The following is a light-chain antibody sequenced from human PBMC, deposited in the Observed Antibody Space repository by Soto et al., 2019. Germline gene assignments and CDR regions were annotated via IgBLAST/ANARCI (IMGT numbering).Light chain of an antibody. CDR1: SSDFGSYIL. V-gene: IGLV2-23*01. Sequence: QSVLTQPASVPGSPGQSITISCTGTSSDFGSYILVSWYQQHPGKAPKVMIYEGSKRPSGVSDRFSGSQSGNTASLTISGLQAEDEADYYCSSYAGSSTHVVFGGGTKLTVL. CDR3: SSYAGSSTHVV. J-gene: IGLJ2*01. CDR2: EGS.